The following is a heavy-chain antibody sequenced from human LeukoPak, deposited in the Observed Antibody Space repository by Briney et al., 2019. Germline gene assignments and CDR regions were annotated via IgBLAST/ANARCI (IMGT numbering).Heavy chain of an antibody. CDR1: GFTFSSYG. D-gene: IGHD6-19*01. V-gene: IGHV3-30*18. CDR3: AKEMKSGCNDAVY. J-gene: IGHJ4*02. Sequence: GGSLRLSCAASGFTFSSYGMHWVRQAPGKGLEWVAVISYDGSNKYYADSVKGRFTISRDNSKNTLYLQMDSLRAEDTAVYYCAKEMKSGCNDAVYWGQGTLVTVSS. CDR2: ISYDGSNK.